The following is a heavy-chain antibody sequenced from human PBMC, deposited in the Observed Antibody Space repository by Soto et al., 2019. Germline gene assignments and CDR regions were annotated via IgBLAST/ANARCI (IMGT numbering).Heavy chain of an antibody. CDR2: ISPYNGNT. CDR3: ARGIGAADPYSWFGP. CDR1: GYTFTTSG. V-gene: IGHV1-18*01. J-gene: IGHJ5*02. Sequence: QVQLVQSGAEVKKPGASVKVSCKASGYTFTTSGITWMRQAPGQGLEWVGWISPYNGNTNYAQKVQRRVTMTTDTSTSTVYMELRSLRSDDTAVYFCARGIGAADPYSWFGPWGQGTLVTVSS. D-gene: IGHD6-13*01.